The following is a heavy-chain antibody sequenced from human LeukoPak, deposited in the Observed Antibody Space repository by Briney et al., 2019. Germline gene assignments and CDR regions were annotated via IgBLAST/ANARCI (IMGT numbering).Heavy chain of an antibody. Sequence: ASVKVSCKASGYTFTSYYMHWVRQAPGQGLEWMGIINPSGGSTSYAQKLQGRVTMTRDTSTSTVYMELSSLRSEDTAVYYCARVVENDAFDIWGQGTMVTVSS. CDR2: INPSGGST. CDR3: ARVVENDAFDI. V-gene: IGHV1-46*01. J-gene: IGHJ3*02. D-gene: IGHD2-15*01. CDR1: GYTFTSYY.